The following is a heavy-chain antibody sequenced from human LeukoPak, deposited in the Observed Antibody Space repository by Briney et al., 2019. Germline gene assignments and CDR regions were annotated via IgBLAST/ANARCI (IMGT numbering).Heavy chain of an antibody. CDR2: IYYSGTT. J-gene: IGHJ4*02. V-gene: IGHV4-39*01. Sequence: KPSETLSLTCTVSGGSISSTSYYWGWIRQPPGKGLEWIGSIYYSGTTYYNPSLKSRVTISVDTSKNQFSLKLSSVTAADTAVYYCASRLRWPIYFDYWGQGTPVTVSS. D-gene: IGHD4-23*01. CDR3: ASRLRWPIYFDY. CDR1: GGSISSTSYY.